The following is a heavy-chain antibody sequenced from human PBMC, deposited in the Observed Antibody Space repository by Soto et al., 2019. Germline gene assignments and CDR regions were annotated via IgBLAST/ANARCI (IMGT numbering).Heavy chain of an antibody. CDR3: ARDGLVVVADTPYYYYAMDV. D-gene: IGHD2-15*01. CDR1: GFTFSSYG. J-gene: IGHJ6*02. V-gene: IGHV3-33*01. Sequence: GGSLRLSCAASGFTFSSYGMHWVRQAPGKGLEWVAVIWYDGSNKYYADSVKGRFTISRDNSKNTLYLQMNSLRAEDTAVYYCARDGLVVVADTPYYYYAMDVWGQGTTVTVSS. CDR2: IWYDGSNK.